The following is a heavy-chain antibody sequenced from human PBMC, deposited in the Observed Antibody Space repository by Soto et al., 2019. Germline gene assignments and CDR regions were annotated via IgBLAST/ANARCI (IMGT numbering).Heavy chain of an antibody. D-gene: IGHD3-9*01. J-gene: IGHJ4*02. CDR1: GGSISSYY. CDR3: ARSPHRGSDYDILTGYYSPFDY. V-gene: IGHV4-59*01. CDR2: IYYSGST. Sequence: SETLSLTCTVSGGSISSYYWSWIRQPPGKGLEWIRYIYYSGSTNYNPSLKSRVTISVDTSKNQFSLKLSSVTAADTAVYFCARSPHRGSDYDILTGYYSPFDYWGQGTLVTVSS.